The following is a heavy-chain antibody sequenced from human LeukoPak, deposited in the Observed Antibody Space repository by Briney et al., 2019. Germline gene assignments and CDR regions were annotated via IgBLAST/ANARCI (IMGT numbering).Heavy chain of an antibody. J-gene: IGHJ6*04. D-gene: IGHD2-2*01. Sequence: SETLSLTCAVYGGSFSGYYWSWLRQPPGKGLEWIGEINHSGSTNYNPSLKSRVTISVDTSKNQFSLKLSSVTAADTAVYYCARGVAVPAAFYYYYGMDVWGKGTTVTVSS. CDR2: INHSGST. V-gene: IGHV4-34*01. CDR1: GGSFSGYY. CDR3: ARGVAVPAAFYYYYGMDV.